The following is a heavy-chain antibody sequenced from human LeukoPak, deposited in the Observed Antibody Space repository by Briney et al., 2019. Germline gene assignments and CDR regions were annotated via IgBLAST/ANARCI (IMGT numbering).Heavy chain of an antibody. Sequence: PSETLSLTCAVYGGSFSDYWRTWIRQSPGKGLEWIGEVNHSGRTNYNPSLKSRVTISLDTSRNQFSLKLNSVTAADTAVYYCAKSNGYGLVDIWGQGTMVTVSS. D-gene: IGHD3-10*01. V-gene: IGHV4-34*01. J-gene: IGHJ3*02. CDR1: GGSFSDYW. CDR3: AKSNGYGLVDI. CDR2: VNHSGRT.